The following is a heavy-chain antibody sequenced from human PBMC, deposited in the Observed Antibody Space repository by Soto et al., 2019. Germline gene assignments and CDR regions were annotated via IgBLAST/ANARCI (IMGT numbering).Heavy chain of an antibody. CDR1: GFTFSSDW. Sequence: GGSLRLSCAASGFTFSSDWMHWVRQAPGKGLVWVSRINTDGSGTTYVDSVKGRFTISRDNAKNSVYLQMNSLRAEDTAVYYCAREIVVARGASYFDYWGPGTLVTVSS. J-gene: IGHJ4*02. D-gene: IGHD2-2*01. CDR2: INTDGSGT. V-gene: IGHV3-74*01. CDR3: AREIVVARGASYFDY.